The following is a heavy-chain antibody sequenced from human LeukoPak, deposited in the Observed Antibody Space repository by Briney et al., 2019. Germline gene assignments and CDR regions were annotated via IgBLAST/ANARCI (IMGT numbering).Heavy chain of an antibody. Sequence: PGGSLRLSCAASGFSFSDHYMDWVRQAPGKGLEWVGRARNKANSYTTEYAASVKDRFTISRDDSQNSLYLQMHSLKTADTAVYYCARVRYCSSTTCRGAFDIWGQGTMVTVTS. CDR1: GFSFSDHY. J-gene: IGHJ3*02. CDR2: ARNKANSYTT. V-gene: IGHV3-72*01. CDR3: ARVRYCSSTTCRGAFDI. D-gene: IGHD2-2*01.